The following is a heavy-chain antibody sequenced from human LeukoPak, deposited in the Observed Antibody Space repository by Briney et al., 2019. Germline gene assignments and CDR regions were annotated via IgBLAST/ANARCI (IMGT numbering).Heavy chain of an antibody. V-gene: IGHV4-59*08. Sequence: PSETLPLTCTVSGDSISSYYWSWIRQPPGKGLEWIGYIYYSGSTNYSPSLKSRVTISVDTSKNQFSLKLSSVAAADTVVYYCAKSERIIMILGGAFDIWGQGTVVTVSS. J-gene: IGHJ3*02. CDR2: IYYSGST. D-gene: IGHD3-22*01. CDR3: AKSERIIMILGGAFDI. CDR1: GDSISSYY.